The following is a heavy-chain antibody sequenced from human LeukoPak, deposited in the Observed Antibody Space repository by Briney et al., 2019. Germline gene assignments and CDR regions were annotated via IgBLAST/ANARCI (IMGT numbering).Heavy chain of an antibody. V-gene: IGHV3-38-3*01. CDR2: ISGGST. Sequence: GGSLRLSCAASGFTVSSNEMSWVRQAPGKGLEWVSSISGGSTYYADSRKGRFTISRDNSKNTLHLQMNSLRAEDTAVYYCAREYYDSSGYYYFDYWGQGTLVTVSS. CDR3: AREYYDSSGYYYFDY. CDR1: GFTVSSNE. D-gene: IGHD3-22*01. J-gene: IGHJ4*02.